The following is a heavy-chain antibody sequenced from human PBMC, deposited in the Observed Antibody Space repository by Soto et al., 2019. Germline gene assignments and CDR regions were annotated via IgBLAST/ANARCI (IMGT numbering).Heavy chain of an antibody. CDR2: ISWNSNSI. V-gene: IGHV3-9*01. J-gene: IGHJ4*02. Sequence: VQLVESGGGLEQPGRSLRLSCVASGFTFDDYAIHWVRQAPGKGLEWVSGISWNSNSIAYADSVQGRFTISRDNAKNSLYLQMNSLRAEDTALYYCVKDFNFRSYDMWTAFLDSWGQGTLVAVSS. CDR1: GFTFDDYA. D-gene: IGHD3-9*01. CDR3: VKDFNFRSYDMWTAFLDS.